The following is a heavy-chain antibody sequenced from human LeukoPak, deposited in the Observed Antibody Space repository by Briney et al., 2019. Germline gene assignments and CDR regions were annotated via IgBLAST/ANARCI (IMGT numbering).Heavy chain of an antibody. V-gene: IGHV3-30*02. Sequence: GGSLRLSCVASGFIFSNYGIHWVRQALGKGLEWVTFIRYDGSKTYYADSVKGRFTISRDNSKNTLYLQMNSLRAEDTAVYYCAKDLAAKQQLRAFDYWGQGTLVTVSS. CDR3: AKDLAAKQQLRAFDY. J-gene: IGHJ4*02. D-gene: IGHD6-13*01. CDR1: GFIFSNYG. CDR2: IRYDGSKT.